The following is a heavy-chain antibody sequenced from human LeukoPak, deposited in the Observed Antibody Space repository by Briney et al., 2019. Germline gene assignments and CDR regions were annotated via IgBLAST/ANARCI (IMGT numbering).Heavy chain of an antibody. CDR2: LSGSGGST. CDR3: AKDHYDSSGYQNDFDY. D-gene: IGHD3-22*01. Sequence: GGSLRLSCAASGFTFSSYAMSWVRQAPGKGLEWVSALSGSGGSTYYADSVKGRFTISRDNSKNTLYLQMNSLRAEDTAVYYCAKDHYDSSGYQNDFDYWGQGTLVTVSS. CDR1: GFTFSSYA. V-gene: IGHV3-23*01. J-gene: IGHJ4*02.